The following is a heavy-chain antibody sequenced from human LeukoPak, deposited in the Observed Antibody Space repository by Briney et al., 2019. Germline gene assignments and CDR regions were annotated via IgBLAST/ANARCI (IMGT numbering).Heavy chain of an antibody. CDR3: ARTGGDCSSGLCYYAMDV. V-gene: IGHV4-31*03. J-gene: IGHJ6*02. CDR1: GGSISSGGYY. Sequence: SEALSLTCTVSGGSISSGGYYWSWIRQHPGKGLEGIGYIYYSGSTYYNPSLKSRVTISVDTSKNQFSLKLSSVTAAATAVYYCARTGGDCSSGLCYYAMDVWGQGTPVTVS. D-gene: IGHD2-21*02. CDR2: IYYSGST.